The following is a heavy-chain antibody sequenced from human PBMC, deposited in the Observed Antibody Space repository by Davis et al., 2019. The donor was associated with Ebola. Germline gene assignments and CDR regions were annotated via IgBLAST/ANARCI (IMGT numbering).Heavy chain of an antibody. J-gene: IGHJ4*02. D-gene: IGHD3-16*01. V-gene: IGHV3-74*01. CDR3: ARDRNWGCEY. CDR1: GFTFSSYS. CDR2: INSDGSST. Sequence: HTGGSLRLSCAASGFTFSSYSMNWVRQAPGKGLVWVSRINSDGSSTSYADSVKGRFTISRDNAKNTLYLQKNSLRVEDTAVYYCARDRNWGCEYWGQGTLVTVSS.